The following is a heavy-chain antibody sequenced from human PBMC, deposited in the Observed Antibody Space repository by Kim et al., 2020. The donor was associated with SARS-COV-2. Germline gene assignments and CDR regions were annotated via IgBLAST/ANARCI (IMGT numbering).Heavy chain of an antibody. D-gene: IGHD3-10*01. CDR3: ASWVEMVRNKGINWFDP. J-gene: IGHJ5*02. Sequence: SETLSLTCTVSGGSISSGGYYWSWIRQHPGKGLEWIGYIYYSGSTYYNPSLKSRVTISVDTSKNQFSLKLSSVTAADTAVYYCASWVEMVRNKGINWFDPWGQGTLVTVSS. CDR1: GGSISSGGYY. V-gene: IGHV4-31*03. CDR2: IYYSGST.